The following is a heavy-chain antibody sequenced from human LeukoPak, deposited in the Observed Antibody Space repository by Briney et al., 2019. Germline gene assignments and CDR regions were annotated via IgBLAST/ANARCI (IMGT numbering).Heavy chain of an antibody. J-gene: IGHJ4*02. CDR1: GYTFTSYD. V-gene: IGHV1-8*03. CDR3: ARGYLYDFWRYFDY. Sequence: EASVKVSCKASGYTFTSYDINWVRQATGQGLEWMGWMNPNSGNTGYAQKFQGRVTITRNTSISTAYMELSSLRSEDTAVYYCARGYLYDFWRYFDYWGQGTLVTVSS. D-gene: IGHD3-3*01. CDR2: MNPNSGNT.